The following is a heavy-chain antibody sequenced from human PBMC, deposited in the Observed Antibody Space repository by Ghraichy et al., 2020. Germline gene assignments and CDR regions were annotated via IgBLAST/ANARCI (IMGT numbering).Heavy chain of an antibody. CDR3: ARDIKSSYWSYYYYAMDV. Sequence: GGSLRLSCEASGFTFNNYNINWVRQAPGKGPEWISYISRSSSFISYADSVKGRFTISRDNAKNTLYLQMNSLRAEDTAVYYCARDIKSSYWSYYYYAMDVWGHGTTVTVSS. CDR2: ISRSSSFI. J-gene: IGHJ6*02. D-gene: IGHD6-13*01. V-gene: IGHV3-48*01. CDR1: GFTFNNYN.